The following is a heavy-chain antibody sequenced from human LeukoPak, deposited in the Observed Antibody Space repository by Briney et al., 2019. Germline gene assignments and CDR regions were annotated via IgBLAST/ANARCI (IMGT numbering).Heavy chain of an antibody. Sequence: SETLSLTCAVYGGSFSGYYWSWIRQPPGKGLEWIGEINHSGSTNYNPSLKSRVTISVGTSKNQFSLKLSSVTAADTAVYYCAREGDILTVSDPYFDYWGQGTLVTVSS. J-gene: IGHJ4*02. CDR2: INHSGST. CDR1: GGSFSGYY. D-gene: IGHD3-9*01. V-gene: IGHV4-34*01. CDR3: AREGDILTVSDPYFDY.